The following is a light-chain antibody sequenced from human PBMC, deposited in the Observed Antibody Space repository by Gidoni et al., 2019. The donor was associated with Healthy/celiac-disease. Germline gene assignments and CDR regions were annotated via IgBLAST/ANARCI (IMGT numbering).Light chain of an antibody. CDR3: QQYNSYPWT. CDR2: KAS. J-gene: IGKJ1*01. CDR1: QSISSW. Sequence: RVTITCRASQSISSWLAWYQQKPGKAPKLLIYKASSLESGVPSRFSGSGSGTEFTLTISSLQPADFATYYCQQYNSYPWTFGQGTKVEIK. V-gene: IGKV1-5*03.